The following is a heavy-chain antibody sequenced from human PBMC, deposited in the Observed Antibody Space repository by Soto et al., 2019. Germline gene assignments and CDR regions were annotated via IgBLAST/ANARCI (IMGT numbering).Heavy chain of an antibody. CDR3: ARGPPFH. CDR2: LFYSGNT. Sequence: SETLSLTCTVSGGSISSSNYYWGWIRQPPGKGLEWIGSLFYSGNTYYNPSLKSRVTISVDRSKNQFSLKLSSVTAADTAVYYCARGPPFHWGQGTLVTVSS. CDR1: GGSISSSNYY. J-gene: IGHJ4*02. V-gene: IGHV4-39*07. D-gene: IGHD3-16*01.